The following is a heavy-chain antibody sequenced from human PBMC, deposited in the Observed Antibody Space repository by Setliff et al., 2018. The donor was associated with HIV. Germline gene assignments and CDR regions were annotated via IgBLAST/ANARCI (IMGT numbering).Heavy chain of an antibody. Sequence: PSETLSLTCGVSGDSLRGGDYYYNWIRQSPEKGLEWIGYVSHTGYTYYNPSLKSRVDMSLDISKNQFSLNVSFVTAADTAVYYCARDKGRPHYYDDTGSYRSDALDIWGQGTMVTVSS. CDR2: VSHTGYT. J-gene: IGHJ3*02. V-gene: IGHV4-30-4*08. CDR3: ARDKGRPHYYDDTGSYRSDALDI. D-gene: IGHD3-22*01. CDR1: GDSLRGGDYY.